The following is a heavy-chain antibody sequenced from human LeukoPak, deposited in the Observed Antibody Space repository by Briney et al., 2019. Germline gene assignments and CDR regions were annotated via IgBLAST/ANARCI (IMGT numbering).Heavy chain of an antibody. J-gene: IGHJ5*02. CDR3: ARGYGSGSQGWFDP. CDR1: GFTFSGYW. Sequence: GGSLRLSCAASGFTFSGYWMHWVRQAPGKGRVWVSRINSDGSTTTYADSVKGRFTISRDNSKNTLYLQMNSLRAEDTAVYYCARGYGSGSQGWFDPWGQGTLVTVSS. D-gene: IGHD3-10*01. V-gene: IGHV3-74*01. CDR2: INSDGSTT.